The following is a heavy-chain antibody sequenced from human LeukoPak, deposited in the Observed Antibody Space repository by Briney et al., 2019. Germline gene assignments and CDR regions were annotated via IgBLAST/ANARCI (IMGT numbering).Heavy chain of an antibody. J-gene: IGHJ4*02. D-gene: IGHD3-10*01. CDR2: ISFSGAYI. CDR1: GFNFESYS. Sequence: GGSLRLSCAASGFNFESYSMNWVCQAPGKGLEWVSSISFSGAYIYYAASVKGRFTISRDNAKNSVFLQLNSVKVEDTAVYYCARDGVKESSSVFYFDYWGQGTLVTVSS. V-gene: IGHV3-21*01. CDR3: ARDGVKESSSVFYFDY.